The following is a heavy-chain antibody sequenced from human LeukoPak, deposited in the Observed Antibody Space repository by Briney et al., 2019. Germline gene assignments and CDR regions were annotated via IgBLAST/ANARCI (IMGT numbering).Heavy chain of an antibody. Sequence: GGSLRLSCAASGFTFRSFSMSWVRQTPGKGLEWISVISGGGDVRGYADSVEGRFTISRDNSKNTLDLQMESLRAEDTAIYYCAKACTTAARQPFDCWGQGTLVTVSS. CDR2: ISGGGDVR. CDR1: GFTFRSFS. V-gene: IGHV3-23*01. D-gene: IGHD6-6*01. J-gene: IGHJ4*02. CDR3: AKACTTAARQPFDC.